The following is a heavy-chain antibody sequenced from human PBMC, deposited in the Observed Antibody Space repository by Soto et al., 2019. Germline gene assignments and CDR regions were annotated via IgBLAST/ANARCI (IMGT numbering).Heavy chain of an antibody. CDR2: IWHDGSNG. D-gene: IGHD2-15*01. CDR1: GFTFSSYG. Sequence: QVQLVESGGGVVQPGRSLRLSCAASGFTFSSYGMHWVRQAPGKGLEWVAVIWHDGSNGFYADSVQGRFTIFRDNSKNTLFLQMNSLRAEDTAVYYCARDQGSLILLSYSFDYWGRGTLVTVSS. CDR3: ARDQGSLILLSYSFDY. J-gene: IGHJ4*02. V-gene: IGHV3-33*01.